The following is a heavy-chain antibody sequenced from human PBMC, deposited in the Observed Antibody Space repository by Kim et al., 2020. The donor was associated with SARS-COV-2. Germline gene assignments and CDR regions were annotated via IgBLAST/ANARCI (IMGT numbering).Heavy chain of an antibody. CDR2: IYYSGST. Sequence: SETLSLTCTVSGGSISSYYWSWIRQPPGKGLEWIGYIYYSGSTNYNPSLKSRVTISVDTSKNQFSLKLSSVTAADTAVYYCARGRGGDSYGFHHYYYGMDVWGQGTTVTVSS. CDR3: ARGRGGDSYGFHHYYYGMDV. V-gene: IGHV4-59*01. CDR1: GGSISSYY. D-gene: IGHD5-18*01. J-gene: IGHJ6*02.